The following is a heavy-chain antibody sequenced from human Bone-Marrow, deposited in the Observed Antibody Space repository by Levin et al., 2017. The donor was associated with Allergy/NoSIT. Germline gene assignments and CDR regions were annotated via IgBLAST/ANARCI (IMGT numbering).Heavy chain of an antibody. D-gene: IGHD3-16*01. CDR2: IGGNSGDT. Sequence: GESLKISCKASGYGFSRYGVSWVRQAPGQGLEWMGWIGGNSGDTKYAQKVQGRVTMTTDTSTSTVYMELRDLRSEDTAVYYCARDGRLYDDSTDYYYYGLDVWGQGTMVIVSS. J-gene: IGHJ6*02. V-gene: IGHV1-18*01. CDR1: GYGFSRYG. CDR3: ARDGRLYDDSTDYYYYGLDV.